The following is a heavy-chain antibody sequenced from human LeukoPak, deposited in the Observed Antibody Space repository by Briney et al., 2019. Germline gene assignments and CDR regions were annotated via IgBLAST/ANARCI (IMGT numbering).Heavy chain of an antibody. D-gene: IGHD4-17*01. J-gene: IGHJ5*02. CDR3: AAHDYGDYWFDP. Sequence: ASVKVSCKASGYTLTGYYLHWVRQAPGQGPEWMGWINPNSGGTNYAQKFQGRVTMTRDTSISTAYMELSRLRSDDTAVYYCAAHDYGDYWFDPWGQGALVTVSS. V-gene: IGHV1-2*02. CDR1: GYTLTGYY. CDR2: INPNSGGT.